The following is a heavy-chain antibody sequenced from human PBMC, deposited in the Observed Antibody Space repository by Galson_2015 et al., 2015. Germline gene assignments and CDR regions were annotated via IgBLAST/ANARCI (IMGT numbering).Heavy chain of an antibody. J-gene: IGHJ4*02. CDR2: ISSGSDAT. CDR1: GFTFSNYA. CDR3: AKVGSGWYLTPYFDY. D-gene: IGHD6-19*01. Sequence: SLRLSCAASGFTFSNYAMSWLRQAPGKGLEWVSSISSGSDATYYTHSVRGRFTISRDNSKNTLFLQMNSLRAEDTAVYYCAKVGSGWYLTPYFDYWGQGTLVTVSS. V-gene: IGHV3-23*01.